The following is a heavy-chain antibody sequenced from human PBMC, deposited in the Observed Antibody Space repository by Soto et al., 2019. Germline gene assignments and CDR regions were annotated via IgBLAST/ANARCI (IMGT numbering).Heavy chain of an antibody. V-gene: IGHV4-39*01. J-gene: IGHJ4*02. Sequence: QLQLQESGPGLVKPSETLSLTCTVSGGSISSSSYYWGWIRQPPGKGLEWIGSIYYRGSTYYNPSLKRRVTISVDTSKNQFSLKLSSVTAADTAVYYCARRVVGALIDYWGQGTLVTVSS. D-gene: IGHD1-26*01. CDR2: IYYRGST. CDR1: GGSISSSSYY. CDR3: ARRVVGALIDY.